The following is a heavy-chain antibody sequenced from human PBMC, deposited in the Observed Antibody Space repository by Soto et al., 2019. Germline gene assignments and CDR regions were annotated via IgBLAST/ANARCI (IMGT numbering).Heavy chain of an antibody. Sequence: GASVKVSCKSCGCTFSSYAISWVRQAPEQGLEWMGRIIPILGIANYAQKFQGRVTITADKSTSTAYMELGSLRSGDTAVYFCARLHDFDWLHYYYGMDVWGQGTTVTVSS. CDR3: ARLHDFDWLHYYYGMDV. V-gene: IGHV1-69*04. D-gene: IGHD3-9*01. J-gene: IGHJ6*02. CDR1: GCTFSSYA. CDR2: IIPILGIA.